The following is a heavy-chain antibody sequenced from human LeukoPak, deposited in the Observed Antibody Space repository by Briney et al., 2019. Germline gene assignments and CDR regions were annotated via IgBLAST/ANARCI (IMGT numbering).Heavy chain of an antibody. CDR3: ARGSGRGAVAGSTFDY. J-gene: IGHJ4*02. CDR2: IYYSGST. CDR1: GGSISSGGYY. V-gene: IGHV4-31*03. Sequence: PSETLSLTCTVSGGSISSGGYYWSWIRQHPGKGLEWIGYIYYSGSTYYNPSLKSRVTISVDTSKNQFSLKLSSVTAADTAVYYCARGSGRGAVAGSTFDYWGQGTLVTVSS. D-gene: IGHD6-13*01.